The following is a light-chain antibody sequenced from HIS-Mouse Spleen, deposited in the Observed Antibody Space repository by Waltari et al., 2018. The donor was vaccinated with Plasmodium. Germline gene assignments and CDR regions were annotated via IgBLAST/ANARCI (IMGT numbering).Light chain of an antibody. Sequence: DIQMTQSPSSLSASVGDRVTITCRASQSISIYLNWYQQKPGKAPKLLIYAASSLQSGVPSRFSGSGSGTDFTLTISSLQPEDFATYYCQQSYSTPGTFGGGTKVEIK. CDR1: QSISIY. CDR2: AAS. V-gene: IGKV1-39*01. J-gene: IGKJ4*01. CDR3: QQSYSTPGT.